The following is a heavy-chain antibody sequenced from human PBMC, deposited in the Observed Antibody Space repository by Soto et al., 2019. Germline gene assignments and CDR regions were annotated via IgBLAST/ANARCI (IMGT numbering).Heavy chain of an antibody. Sequence: ESVGGVVQPGRSLRLSCTASGFAFSDYGMHWVRQAPGKGLEWVAIIFYDGSHKYYADSVKGRFTISRDNSRNTVELQMNSLRAEDTATYFCARRRSTVTTPWFYHGMDVWGRGTTVTVS. D-gene: IGHD4-17*01. CDR3: ARRRSTVTTPWFYHGMDV. V-gene: IGHV3-33*01. CDR1: GFAFSDYG. J-gene: IGHJ6*02. CDR2: IFYDGSHK.